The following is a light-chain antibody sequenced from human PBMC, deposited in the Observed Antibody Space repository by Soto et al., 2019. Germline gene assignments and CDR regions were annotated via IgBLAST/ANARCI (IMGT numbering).Light chain of an antibody. J-gene: IGLJ3*02. CDR3: TSYAGSNNLV. Sequence: QSALTQPPSASGSPGQSVTISCTGTSSDIGGYNYVSWYQQHPGKAPKLIIYEVSKRPSGVPDRFSGSKSGNTASLTVPGLQAEDEADYYCTSYAGSNNLVFAGGTKLTVL. V-gene: IGLV2-8*01. CDR1: SSDIGGYNY. CDR2: EVS.